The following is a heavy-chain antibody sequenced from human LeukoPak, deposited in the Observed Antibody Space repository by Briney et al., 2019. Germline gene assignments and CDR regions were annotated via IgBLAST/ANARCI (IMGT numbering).Heavy chain of an antibody. CDR3: ARATMVRGVITPPHYYYYGMDV. J-gene: IGHJ6*02. CDR2: IIPIFGTA. CDR1: GGTFISYA. V-gene: IGHV1-69*13. D-gene: IGHD3-10*01. Sequence: ASVKVSCKASGGTFISYAISWVRQAPGQGLEWMGGIIPIFGTANYAQKFQGRVTITAHESTSTAYMELSSLRSEDTAVYYCARATMVRGVITPPHYYYYGMDVWGQGTTVTVSS.